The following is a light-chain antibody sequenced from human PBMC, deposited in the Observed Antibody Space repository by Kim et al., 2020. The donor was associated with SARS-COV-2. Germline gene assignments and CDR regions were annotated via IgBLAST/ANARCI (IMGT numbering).Light chain of an antibody. J-gene: IGKJ2*01. V-gene: IGKV3-15*01. CDR2: RTS. CDR1: QTVTNN. Sequence: ERVMTQSPATLSVSPGERATLSCRASQTVTNNLAWYQQKPGQAPRLLIYRTSTRATGIPARFSGSGSGTEFTLTISSLQSEDFAVYYCQQYNNWPYTFAQGTKVDIK. CDR3: QQYNNWPYT.